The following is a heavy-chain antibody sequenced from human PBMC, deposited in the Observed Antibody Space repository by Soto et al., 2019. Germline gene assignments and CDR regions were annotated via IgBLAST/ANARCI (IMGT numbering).Heavy chain of an antibody. D-gene: IGHD6-13*01. J-gene: IGHJ5*02. V-gene: IGHV4-34*01. Sequence: SETLSLTCAVYGGSFSGYYWSWIRQPPGKGLEWIGEINHSGSTNYNPSLKSRVTISVDTSKNQFSLKLSSVTAADTAVYYCARSAGYSSSWYDFYWFDPWGQGTLVTVSS. CDR2: INHSGST. CDR3: ARSAGYSSSWYDFYWFDP. CDR1: GGSFSGYY.